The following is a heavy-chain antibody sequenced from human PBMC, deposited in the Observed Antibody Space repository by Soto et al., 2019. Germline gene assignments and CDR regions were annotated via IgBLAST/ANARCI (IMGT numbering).Heavy chain of an antibody. CDR2: IWYDGSNK. D-gene: IGHD2-8*01. V-gene: IGHV3-33*01. CDR1: GFTFSSYA. J-gene: IGHJ4*02. CDR3: ARDPTLYCTNGVCYLGPRTLNFDY. Sequence: QVQLVESGGGVVQPGRSLRLSCAASGFTFSSYAMHWVRQAPGKGLEWVAVIWYDGSNKYYADSVKGRFTISRDNSKNTLYLQMNSLRAEDTAVYYCARDPTLYCTNGVCYLGPRTLNFDYWGQGTLVTVSS.